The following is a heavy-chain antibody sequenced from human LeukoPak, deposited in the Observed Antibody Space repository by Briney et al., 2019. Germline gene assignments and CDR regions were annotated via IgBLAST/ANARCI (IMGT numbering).Heavy chain of an antibody. J-gene: IGHJ3*02. Sequence: GGSLRLSCAASGFTFSSYSMNWVRQAPGKGLEWVSSISSSSSYIYYADSVKGRFTISRDNAKNSLYLQMNSLRAEDTAVYYCARDRVDIVVVVAASLDAFDICGQGTMVTVSS. CDR1: GFTFSSYS. CDR2: ISSSSSYI. D-gene: IGHD2-15*01. CDR3: ARDRVDIVVVVAASLDAFDI. V-gene: IGHV3-21*01.